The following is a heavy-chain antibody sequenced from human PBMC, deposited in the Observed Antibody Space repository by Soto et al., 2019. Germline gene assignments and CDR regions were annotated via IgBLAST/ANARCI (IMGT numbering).Heavy chain of an antibody. CDR3: ARGIWGSHRYYFDN. D-gene: IGHD3-16*02. Sequence: QVHLVQSGAEVEKPGASVKVSCKASGYTFTDYAMQWVRQAPGQRPEWMGWINAGDGNTRYSQKFQGRVTFTREPSASTVYMELSSLTSEDTAVYYCARGIWGSHRYYFDNWGQGTLVTVSS. V-gene: IGHV1-3*01. CDR1: GYTFTDYA. CDR2: INAGDGNT. J-gene: IGHJ4*02.